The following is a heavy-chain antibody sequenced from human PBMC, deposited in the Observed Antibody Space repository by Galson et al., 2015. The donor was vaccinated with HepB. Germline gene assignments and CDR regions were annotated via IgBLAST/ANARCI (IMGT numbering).Heavy chain of an antibody. J-gene: IGHJ6*02. D-gene: IGHD4-17*01. CDR1: GFTFSSHA. CDR2: ISYDGTYK. V-gene: IGHV3-30-3*01. CDR3: AREQVDNGEHGMDV. Sequence: SLRLSCAASGFTFSSHAMHWVRQASGKGLEWVAVISYDGTYKYYADSVKGRFTMSRDNSKNTLYLQMNSLRAEDTAVYYCAREQVDNGEHGMDVWGQGTSVTVSS.